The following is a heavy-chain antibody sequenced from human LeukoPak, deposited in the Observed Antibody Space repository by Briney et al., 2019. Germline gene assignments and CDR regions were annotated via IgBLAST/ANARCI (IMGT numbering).Heavy chain of an antibody. D-gene: IGHD1-26*01. V-gene: IGHV4-38-2*01. CDR3: ASWDSRTHYFDY. J-gene: IGHJ4*02. Sequence: SETLSLTCAVSGYSISSGYYWGWIRQPPGKGLEWIGSIYHSGSTYYNPSLKSRVTISVDTSKNQFSLKLSSVTAADTAVYYCASWDSRTHYFDYWGQGTLVTVSS. CDR1: GYSISSGYY. CDR2: IYHSGST.